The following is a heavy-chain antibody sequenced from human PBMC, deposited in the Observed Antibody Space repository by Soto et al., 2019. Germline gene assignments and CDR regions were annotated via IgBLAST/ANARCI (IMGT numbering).Heavy chain of an antibody. CDR3: ATYFDWTSCFDI. CDR2: IDYYGST. D-gene: IGHD3-9*01. J-gene: IGHJ3*02. Sequence: SETLSLTCTVSSGSISGYYWSWIRQPPGKRLEWIGYIDYYGSTNYNPSLKSRVTISVDTSKKQFSLNLGSVTAADSAIYYCATYFDWTSCFDIWGQGTMVTVSS. CDR1: SGSISGYY. V-gene: IGHV4-59*01.